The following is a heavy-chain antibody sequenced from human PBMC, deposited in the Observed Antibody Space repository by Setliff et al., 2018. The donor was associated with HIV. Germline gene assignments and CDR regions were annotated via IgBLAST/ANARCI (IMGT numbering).Heavy chain of an antibody. CDR3: ARDRSSGSSNWFDP. J-gene: IGHJ5*02. D-gene: IGHD3-22*01. Sequence: SETLSLTCAVYGGSFSGYYWSWIRQPPGKGLEWIGEINHSGSTNYNPSLKSRVTISVDSSNNQFSLKMTSVTAADTAVYYCARDRSSGSSNWFDPWGQGILVTV. CDR1: GGSFSGYY. CDR2: INHSGST. V-gene: IGHV4-34*01.